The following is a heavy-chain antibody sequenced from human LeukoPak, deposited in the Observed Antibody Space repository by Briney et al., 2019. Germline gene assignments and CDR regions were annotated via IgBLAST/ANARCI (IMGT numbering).Heavy chain of an antibody. V-gene: IGHV4-34*01. D-gene: IGHD5-24*01. CDR1: GGSFSGYY. J-gene: IGHJ4*02. CDR2: INHSGNT. CDR3: ASVEMATTYFDY. Sequence: PSETLSLTCAVYGGSFSGYYWSWLRQPPGKGLEWIGEINHSGNTNYDPSLKSRVTFSVDTSKNQLSLKLSSVTAADTAVYYCASVEMATTYFDYWGQGTQVTVSS.